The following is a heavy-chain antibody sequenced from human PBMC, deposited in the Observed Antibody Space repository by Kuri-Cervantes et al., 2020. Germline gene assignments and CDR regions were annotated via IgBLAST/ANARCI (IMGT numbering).Heavy chain of an antibody. CDR3: ARHLGILTKRAFDI. CDR1: GGSISSYY. CDR2: IYYSGST. V-gene: IGHV4-59*05. J-gene: IGHJ3*02. Sequence: GSLRLSCTVSGGSISSYYWSWIRQPPGKGLEWIGSIYYSGSTYYNPSLKSRVTISVDTSKNQFSLKLSSVTAADTAVYYCARHLGILTKRAFDIWGQGTMVTVSS. D-gene: IGHD3-9*01.